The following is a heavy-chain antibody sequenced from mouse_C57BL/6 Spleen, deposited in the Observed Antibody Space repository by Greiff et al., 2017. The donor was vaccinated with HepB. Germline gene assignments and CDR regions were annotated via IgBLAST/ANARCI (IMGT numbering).Heavy chain of an antibody. CDR1: GYTFTSYW. D-gene: IGHD2-1*01. Sequence: VQLQQSGAELVMPGASVKLSCKASGYTFTSYWMHWVKQRPGQGLEWIGEIDPSDSYTNYNQKFKGKSTLTVDKSSSTAYMQLSSLTSEDSAVYYCARRDGNSFAYWGQGTLVTVSA. CDR3: ARRDGNSFAY. J-gene: IGHJ3*01. CDR2: IDPSDSYT. V-gene: IGHV1-69*01.